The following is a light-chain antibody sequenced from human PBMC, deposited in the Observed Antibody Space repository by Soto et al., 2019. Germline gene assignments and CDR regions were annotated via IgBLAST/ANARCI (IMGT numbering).Light chain of an antibody. CDR2: EGS. Sequence: QSALTQPASVSGSPGQSITISCTETSSDVGSYNLVSWYQQHPGKAPKLMIYEGSKRPSGVSNRFSGSKSGNTASPTISGLQVEDEADYYCCSYAGSSTFYVFGTGTKLTVL. CDR3: CSYAGSSTFYV. V-gene: IGLV2-23*01. J-gene: IGLJ1*01. CDR1: SSDVGSYNL.